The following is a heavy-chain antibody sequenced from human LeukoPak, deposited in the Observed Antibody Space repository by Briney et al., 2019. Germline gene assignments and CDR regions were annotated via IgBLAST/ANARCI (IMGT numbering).Heavy chain of an antibody. Sequence: GGSLRLSCTASGFTFSDYAMSWFRQAPGKGLEWVGFIRSKAYGGTTEYAASVKGRFTISRDDSKSIAYLQMNSLKTEDTAVYYCTREYDCGDYWGQGTLVTVSS. J-gene: IGHJ4*02. CDR1: GFTFSDYA. CDR3: TREYDCGDY. V-gene: IGHV3-49*03. CDR2: IRSKAYGGTT. D-gene: IGHD2-21*02.